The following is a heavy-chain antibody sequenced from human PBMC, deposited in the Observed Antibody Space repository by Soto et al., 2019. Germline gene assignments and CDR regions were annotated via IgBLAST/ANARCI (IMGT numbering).Heavy chain of an antibody. D-gene: IGHD6-13*01. CDR2: ISSSSSYI. CDR3: AREECSSSWLRLLWYFDL. V-gene: IGHV3-21*01. Sequence: EVQLVESGGGLVKPGGSLRLSCAASGFTFSSYSMNWVRQAPGKGLEWVSSISSSSSYIYYADSVKVRLTISRDNAKNSMYRQMNSMRAEDTAVYYCAREECSSSWLRLLWYFDLWGRGTLVTVSS. J-gene: IGHJ2*01. CDR1: GFTFSSYS.